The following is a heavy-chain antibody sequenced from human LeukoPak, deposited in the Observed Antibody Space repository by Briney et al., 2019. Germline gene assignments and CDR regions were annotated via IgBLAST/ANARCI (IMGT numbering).Heavy chain of an antibody. CDR1: GGSISSSNW. V-gene: IGHV4-4*02. Sequence: PSETLSLTCAVSGGSISSSNWWSWVRQPPGKGLEWIGEIYHSGSTNYNPSLKSRVTISVDMSNNQFSLKLSSVTAADTAVYYCASPLFYGDYNNWFDPWGQGTLVTVSS. J-gene: IGHJ5*02. CDR2: IYHSGST. D-gene: IGHD4-17*01. CDR3: ASPLFYGDYNNWFDP.